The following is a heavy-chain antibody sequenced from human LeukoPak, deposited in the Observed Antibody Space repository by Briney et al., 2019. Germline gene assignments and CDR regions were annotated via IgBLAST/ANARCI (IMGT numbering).Heavy chain of an antibody. J-gene: IGHJ6*02. CDR2: ISAYNGNT. Sequence: GASVKVSCKASGYTFTSYGISWVRQAPGQGLEWMGWISAYNGNTNYAQKLQGRVTITTDTSTSTAYMELRSLRSDDTAVYYCASNLYSSSWYIPATPDIPYYYGMDVWGQGTTVTVSS. CDR3: ASNLYSSSWYIPATPDIPYYYGMDV. D-gene: IGHD6-13*01. V-gene: IGHV1-18*01. CDR1: GYTFTSYG.